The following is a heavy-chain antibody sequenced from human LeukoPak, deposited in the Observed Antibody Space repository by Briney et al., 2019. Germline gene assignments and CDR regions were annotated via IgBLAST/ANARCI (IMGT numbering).Heavy chain of an antibody. J-gene: IGHJ3*01. CDR1: GFTFSSNW. D-gene: IGHD2/OR15-2a*01. CDR2: INEGGNEK. CDR3: VRDDGSLIGRD. Sequence: GGSLRLSCAASGFTFSSNWMGWVRQAPGKGLERVANINEGGNEKCYGDSGTGRFIIARDNANKLLDLQMNSLRGDDSAVYYCVRDDGSLIGRDWGQGTMVTVSS. V-gene: IGHV3-7*01.